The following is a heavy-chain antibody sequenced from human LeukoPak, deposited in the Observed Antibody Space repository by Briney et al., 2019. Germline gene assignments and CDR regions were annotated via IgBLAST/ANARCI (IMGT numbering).Heavy chain of an antibody. D-gene: IGHD3-22*01. Sequence: ASVKVSCKASGYTFTGYYMHWVRQAPGQGLEWMGWINPNSGGTNYAQKFQGRVTTTRDTSISTAYMELSRLRSDDTAVYYCARVKKTYYYDSSRIPGAFDIWGQGTMVTVSS. CDR3: ARVKKTYYYDSSRIPGAFDI. CDR1: GYTFTGYY. CDR2: INPNSGGT. V-gene: IGHV1-2*02. J-gene: IGHJ3*02.